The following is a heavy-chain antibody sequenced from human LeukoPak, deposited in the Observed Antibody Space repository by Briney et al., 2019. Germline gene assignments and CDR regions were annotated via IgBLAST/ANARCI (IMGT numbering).Heavy chain of an antibody. D-gene: IGHD3-3*01. CDR3: AAGRITKEVDY. V-gene: IGHV1-58*02. Sequence: GTSVKVSCKASGFTFISSAMQWVRQARGQRLEWIGWIVVGSGNTNYAQKFQERVTITRDMSTSTAYMELSSLRSEDTTVYYCAAGRITKEVDYWGQGTLVTVFS. CDR1: GFTFISSA. CDR2: IVVGSGNT. J-gene: IGHJ4*02.